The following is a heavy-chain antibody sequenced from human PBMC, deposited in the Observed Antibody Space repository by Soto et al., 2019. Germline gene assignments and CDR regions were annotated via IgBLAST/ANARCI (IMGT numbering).Heavy chain of an antibody. D-gene: IGHD2-15*01. V-gene: IGHV3-48*01. CDR2: ISSSSSTI. CDR3: ASHDCSGGSCYGY. Sequence: LRLSCAASGFTFSSYSMNWVRQAPGKGLEWVSYISSSSSTIYYADSVKGRFTISRDNAKNSLYLQMNSLRAEDTAVYYCASHDCSGGSCYGYWGQGTLVTVSS. J-gene: IGHJ4*02. CDR1: GFTFSSYS.